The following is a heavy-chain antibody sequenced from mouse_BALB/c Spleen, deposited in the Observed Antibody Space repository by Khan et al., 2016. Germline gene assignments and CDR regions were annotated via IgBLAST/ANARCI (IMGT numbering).Heavy chain of an antibody. V-gene: IGHV5-6-3*01. CDR1: GFTFSSYG. CDR3: ARMARTIN. J-gene: IGHJ2*01. Sequence: EMALVESGGGLVQPGGSLKLSCAASGFTFSSYGMSWVRQTPDKRLELVATINSNGGSTYYPDSVKGRFTISRDNAKNTLYLQMGSLKSEDTAMYYCARMARTINWGQGTTLTVSS. CDR2: INSNGGST.